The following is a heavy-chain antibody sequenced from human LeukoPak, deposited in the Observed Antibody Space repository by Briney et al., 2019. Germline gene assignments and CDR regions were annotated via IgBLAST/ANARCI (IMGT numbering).Heavy chain of an antibody. V-gene: IGHV1-2*06. CDR1: GYTFTGYY. Sequence: ASVKVSCKASGYTFTGYYMHWVRQAPGQGLEWMGRINPNSGGTNYAQKFQGRVTMARDTSISTAYMELSRLRSDDTAVYYCARTTYYYDSSGYYTPPHFDYWGQETLVTVSS. J-gene: IGHJ4*02. CDR2: INPNSGGT. CDR3: ARTTYYYDSSGYYTPPHFDY. D-gene: IGHD3-22*01.